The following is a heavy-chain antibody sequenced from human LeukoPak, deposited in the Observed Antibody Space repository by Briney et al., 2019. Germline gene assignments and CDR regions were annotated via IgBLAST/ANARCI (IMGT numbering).Heavy chain of an antibody. Sequence: ASVKVSCKASGYDFSTFGISWVRQAPGEGLEWIGWISAYHGKTNFPQRFQGRVTLTTETSTSTAYMELRSLRSDDTDIYYCARDSPFMVPGTGDAFDIWGQGTMVSVSS. V-gene: IGHV1-18*01. CDR2: ISAYHGKT. D-gene: IGHD6-19*01. J-gene: IGHJ3*02. CDR3: ARDSPFMVPGTGDAFDI. CDR1: GYDFSTFG.